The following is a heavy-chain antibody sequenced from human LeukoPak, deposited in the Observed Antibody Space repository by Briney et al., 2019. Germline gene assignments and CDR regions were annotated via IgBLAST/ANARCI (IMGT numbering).Heavy chain of an antibody. CDR1: GYSFTSYW. CDR3: ARDYCGGDCRDTFDF. V-gene: IGHV5-51*01. D-gene: IGHD2-21*02. CDR2: IYPGDSDT. Sequence: GESLKISCKGSGYSFTSYWIGWVRQMPGKGLEWMGIIYPGDSDTRYSPSFQGQVTISADKSISTAYLQWSSLKTSDTAIYYCARDYCGGDCRDTFDFWGQGTMVTVSS. J-gene: IGHJ3*01.